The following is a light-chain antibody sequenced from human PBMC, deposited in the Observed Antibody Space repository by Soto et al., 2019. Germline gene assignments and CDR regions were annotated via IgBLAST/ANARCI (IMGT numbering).Light chain of an antibody. V-gene: IGLV2-14*03. CDR3: NSHAGRNNYVI. CDR2: NVY. J-gene: IGLJ2*01. Sequence: QSALTQPASVSGSPGQSITIFCTGTSSDIGIYNFVSWYQQHPGKAPKLMIYNVYSRPSGVSSRFSGSKSGNTASLTISWLQAEDEADYYCNSHAGRNNYVIFGGGTKLTVL. CDR1: SSDIGIYNF.